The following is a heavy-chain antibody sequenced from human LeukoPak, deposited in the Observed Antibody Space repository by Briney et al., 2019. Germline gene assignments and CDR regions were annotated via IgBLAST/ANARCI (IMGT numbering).Heavy chain of an antibody. J-gene: IGHJ4*02. CDR1: GGSISSSSYY. V-gene: IGHV4-39*07. D-gene: IGHD6-19*01. CDR3: ARDMGSGWYGGY. Sequence: PSETLSLTCTVSGGSISSSSYYWGWIRQPPGKGLEWIGSIYYSGSTYYNPSLKSRVTISVDTSKNQFSLKLSSVTAADTAVYYCARDMGSGWYGGYWGQGTLVTVSS. CDR2: IYYSGST.